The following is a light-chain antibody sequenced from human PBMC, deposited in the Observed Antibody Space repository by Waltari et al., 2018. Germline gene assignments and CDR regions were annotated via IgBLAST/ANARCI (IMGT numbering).Light chain of an antibody. J-gene: IGKJ3*01. Sequence: DIQMTQTPSTLSASVGDRVTITCRASQSISSWLAWYQQKPVKAPKLLIYKASSLESGVPARFSGSGSGTEFTLTISSLQPDDFATYYCQQYNSYSGFTFGPGTKVDIK. CDR3: QQYNSYSGFT. V-gene: IGKV1-5*03. CDR2: KAS. CDR1: QSISSW.